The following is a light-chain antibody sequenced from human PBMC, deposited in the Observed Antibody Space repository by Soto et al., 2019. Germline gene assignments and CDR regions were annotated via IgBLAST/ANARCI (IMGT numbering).Light chain of an antibody. CDR3: QQYGIYTLTL. V-gene: IGKV3-20*01. CDR2: GAS. J-gene: IGKJ4*01. CDR1: QSVSSSY. Sequence: EIVLTQSPGTLSLSPGERATLSCRASQSVSSSYLAWYQQKPGQAPRLLIYGASSRATGIPDRFSGSGSGTDFTLTISRLEPEDFVLYYSQQYGIYTLTLFGAG.